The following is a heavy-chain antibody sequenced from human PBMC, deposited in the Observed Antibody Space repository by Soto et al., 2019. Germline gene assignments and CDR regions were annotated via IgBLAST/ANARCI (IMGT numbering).Heavy chain of an antibody. J-gene: IGHJ5*02. V-gene: IGHV1-18*01. CDR2: ISAYNGNT. CDR3: ARDYGQQWPNWFDP. Sequence: GASVKVSCKASGYTFTSYGISWVRQAPGQGLEWMGWISAYNGNTNYARKLQGRVTMTTDTSTSTAYMELRSLRSDDTAVYYCARDYGQQWPNWFDPWGQGTLVTVSS. CDR1: GYTFTSYG. D-gene: IGHD6-19*01.